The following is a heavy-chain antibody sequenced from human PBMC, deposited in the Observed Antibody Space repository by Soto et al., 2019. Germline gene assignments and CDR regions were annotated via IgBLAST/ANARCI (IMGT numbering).Heavy chain of an antibody. V-gene: IGHV3-74*01. CDR1: GFTFSSYW. D-gene: IGHD3-10*01. CDR2: MNEDGGTT. Sequence: GGSLRLSCAASGFTFSSYWMHWVRQAPGKGLVWVSRMNEDGGTTDYADSVEGRFTISRDNAKNTLYLQMNSLRVEDTAVYYCASDLSGRADVWGQGTTVTVSS. CDR3: ASDLSGRADV. J-gene: IGHJ6*02.